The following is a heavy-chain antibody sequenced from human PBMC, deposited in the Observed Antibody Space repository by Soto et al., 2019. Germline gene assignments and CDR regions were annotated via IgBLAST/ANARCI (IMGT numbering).Heavy chain of an antibody. D-gene: IGHD6-19*01. CDR1: GYSFTSYW. Sequence: GESLKISCKGSGYSFTSYWITWVRQMPGKGLEWMGRIDPSDSYTKYSPSFQGHVTISADKSISTAYLQWSSLKASDTAMYYCARPRQRSSREWYASGYGMDVWGQGTTVTVSS. CDR3: ARPRQRSSREWYASGYGMDV. J-gene: IGHJ6*02. CDR2: IDPSDSYT. V-gene: IGHV5-10-1*01.